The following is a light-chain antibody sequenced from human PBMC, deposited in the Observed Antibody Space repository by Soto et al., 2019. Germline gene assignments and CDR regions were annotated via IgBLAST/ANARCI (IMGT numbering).Light chain of an antibody. CDR1: QTISSW. V-gene: IGKV1-5*03. CDR2: KAS. CDR3: QRYNSYSEA. J-gene: IGKJ1*01. Sequence: DIQMTQSPSTLSASVGDGVTITFRASQTISSWLAWYQQKPGKAPKLLIYKASTLKSGVPSRFSGSGSGTEFTLTISSLQPDDFATYYCQRYNSYSEAFGQGTNVDI.